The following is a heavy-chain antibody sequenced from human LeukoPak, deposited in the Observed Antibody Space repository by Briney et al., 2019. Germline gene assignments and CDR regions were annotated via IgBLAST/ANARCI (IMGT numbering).Heavy chain of an antibody. Sequence: ASVKVSCKASVYTFTSYEINWVRQATGQGLEWMGWMNPNSGNTGYAQKFQGRVTMTRNTSISTAYMELSSLRSEDTAVYYCARDFPRSTSCLGYWGQGTLVTVSS. CDR2: MNPNSGNT. D-gene: IGHD2-2*01. V-gene: IGHV1-8*01. CDR1: VYTFTSYE. CDR3: ARDFPRSTSCLGY. J-gene: IGHJ4*02.